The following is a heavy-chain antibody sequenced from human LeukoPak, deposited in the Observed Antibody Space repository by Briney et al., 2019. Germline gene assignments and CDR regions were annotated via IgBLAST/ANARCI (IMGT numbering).Heavy chain of an antibody. D-gene: IGHD3-10*01. V-gene: IGHV3-23*01. CDR2: ISGSGGST. CDR1: GFTFSSYA. J-gene: IGHJ4*02. CDR3: AKRGKVWFGELLYPVHFDY. Sequence: PGGSLRLSCAASGFTFSSYAMSWVRQAPGKGLEWVSAISGSGGSTYYADSAKGRFTISRDNSKNTLYLQMNSLRAEDTAVYYCAKRGKVWFGELLYPVHFDYWGQGTLVTVSS.